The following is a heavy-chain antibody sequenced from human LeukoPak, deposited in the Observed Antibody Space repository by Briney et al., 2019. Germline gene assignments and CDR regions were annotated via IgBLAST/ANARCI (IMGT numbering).Heavy chain of an antibody. CDR3: ARGLLRIRFLEWLSYGMDV. CDR1: GGYFSGYF. V-gene: IGHV4-34*01. D-gene: IGHD3-3*01. Sequence: SETLSLTCAVYGGYFSGYFWSWLRQPPGKGLEWIGDIHHSGSTKYNPSLENRAIISIDTSENQLSLKVISVTAADTAVYYCARGLLRIRFLEWLSYGMDVWGQGTTVSVSS. CDR2: IHHSGST. J-gene: IGHJ6*02.